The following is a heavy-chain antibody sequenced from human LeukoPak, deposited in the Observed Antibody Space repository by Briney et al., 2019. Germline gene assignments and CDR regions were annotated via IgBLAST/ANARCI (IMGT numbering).Heavy chain of an antibody. CDR3: AKIGLGSSSWWYFDY. J-gene: IGHJ4*02. D-gene: IGHD6-13*01. CDR2: ISGSDTGT. CDR1: GFTFSTYA. V-gene: IGHV3-23*01. Sequence: PGGSLRLSCAASGFTFSTYAMSWVRQAPGKGLELVSGISGSDTGTYYADSVKDRFTVSRDNSKNTVHLQMSSLRAEDTAVYYCAKIGLGSSSWWYFDYWGQGALVTVSS.